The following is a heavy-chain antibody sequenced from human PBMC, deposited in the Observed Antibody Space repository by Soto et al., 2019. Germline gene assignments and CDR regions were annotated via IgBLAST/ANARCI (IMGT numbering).Heavy chain of an antibody. CDR2: ISGSGAST. V-gene: IGHV3-23*01. J-gene: IGHJ4*02. Sequence: GGSLRFSCAASGFTFSSYAMGWVRQAPGKGLEWVSAISGSGASTHYADSVKGRFTISRDNAKNTLYLQMNRVRAEDTDVYYCAKTVAVTGWGQGTLVTVSA. D-gene: IGHD6-19*01. CDR1: GFTFSSYA. CDR3: AKTVAVTG.